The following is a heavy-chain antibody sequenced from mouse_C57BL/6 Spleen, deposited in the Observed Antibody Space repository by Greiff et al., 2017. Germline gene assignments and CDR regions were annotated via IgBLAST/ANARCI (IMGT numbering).Heavy chain of an antibody. Sequence: QVQLQQSGAELVKPGASVKMSCKASGYTFTSYWITWVKQRPGQGLVWIGDIYPGSGSTNYNEKFTSKATLTVDTSSSTAYMQLSRLTSEDSAVXCCARGEGFAPYYFCYRGQGTTLTVSS. CDR1: GYTFTSYW. V-gene: IGHV1-55*01. CDR2: IYPGSGST. CDR3: ARGEGFAPYYFCY. J-gene: IGHJ2*01.